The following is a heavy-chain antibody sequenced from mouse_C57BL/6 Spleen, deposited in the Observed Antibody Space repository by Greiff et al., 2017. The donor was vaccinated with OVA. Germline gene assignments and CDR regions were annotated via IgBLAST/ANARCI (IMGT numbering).Heavy chain of an antibody. V-gene: IGHV1-20*01. Sequence: EVQLQQSGPELVKPGDSVKISCKASGYSFTGYFMNWVMQSHGKSLEWIGRINPYNGDTFYNQKFKGKATLTVDKSSSTAHMELRSLTSEDSAVYYCARYHASYAMDYWGQGTSVTVSS. D-gene: IGHD6-1*01. CDR1: GYSFTGYF. J-gene: IGHJ4*01. CDR2: INPYNGDT. CDR3: ARYHASYAMDY.